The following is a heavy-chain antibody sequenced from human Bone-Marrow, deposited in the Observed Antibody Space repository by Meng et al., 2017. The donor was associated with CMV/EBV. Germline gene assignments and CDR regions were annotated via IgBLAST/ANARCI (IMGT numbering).Heavy chain of an antibody. CDR3: ARDSHDFWSGYYQVYYYGMDV. J-gene: IGHJ6*02. V-gene: IGHV3-30*04. Sequence: GESLKISCAASGFTFTSYALHWVRQAPGKGLEWVTVISYDGSNKYYADSVKGRFTISRDNAKNSLYLQMNSLRAEDTAVYYCARDSHDFWSGYYQVYYYGMDVWGQGTTVTVSS. CDR1: GFTFTSYA. D-gene: IGHD3-3*01. CDR2: ISYDGSNK.